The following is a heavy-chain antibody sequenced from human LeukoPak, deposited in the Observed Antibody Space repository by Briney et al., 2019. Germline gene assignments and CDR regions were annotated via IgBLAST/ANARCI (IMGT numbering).Heavy chain of an antibody. CDR2: AYFNGIT. V-gene: IGHV4-59*11. CDR1: GVSITGHF. J-gene: IGHJ4*02. CDR3: ARDEGSPGALDH. Sequence: PSETLSLICTVSGVSITGHFWSWIRQSPGQGLEWIGYAYFNGITNYNPSLKSRVTISVDTSKNQFSLRLSSVTAADTAVYYCARDEGSPGALDHWGQGTLVTVSS. D-gene: IGHD3-10*01.